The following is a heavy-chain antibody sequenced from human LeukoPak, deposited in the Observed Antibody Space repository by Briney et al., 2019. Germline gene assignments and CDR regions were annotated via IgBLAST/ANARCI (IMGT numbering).Heavy chain of an antibody. CDR2: ISATGGST. V-gene: IGHV3-23*01. J-gene: IGHJ6*02. CDR3: VKGRDYFYHYGLDV. Sequence: GGSLRLSCAASGFTFNIYAMSWVRQGPGKGLEWVSFISATGGSTYYADSVKGRFTISRDNSKNTLYLQMNSLRAEDTAVYSCVKGRDYFYHYGLDVWGQGTTVTVS. CDR1: GFTFNIYA.